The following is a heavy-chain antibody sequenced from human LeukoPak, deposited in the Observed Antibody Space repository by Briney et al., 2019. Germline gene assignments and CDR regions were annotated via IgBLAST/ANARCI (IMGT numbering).Heavy chain of an antibody. CDR3: ARESSGSDMGKPFDI. D-gene: IGHD2-15*01. Sequence: SVKVPCKASGGTFSRYAVSWVRQAPGQGLEWMGGIVPIFGTTYYAQTLQGRVTFSADISTRTAYMELSSLRSEDTALYYCARESSGSDMGKPFDIWGQGTMVTVSS. V-gene: IGHV1-69*06. J-gene: IGHJ3*02. CDR2: IVPIFGTT. CDR1: GGTFSRYA.